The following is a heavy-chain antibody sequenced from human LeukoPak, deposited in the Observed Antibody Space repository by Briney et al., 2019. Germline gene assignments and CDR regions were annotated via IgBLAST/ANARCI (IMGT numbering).Heavy chain of an antibody. CDR1: GFTFSSYA. D-gene: IGHD3-22*01. CDR2: ISGSGGST. CDR3: AKGTTYYYDSSGYYYPDY. J-gene: IGHJ4*02. Sequence: GGSRRLSCAASGFTFSSYAMSWVRQAPGKGLEWVSAISGSGGSTYYADSVKGRFTISRDNSENTLYLQMNSLRAEDTAVYYCAKGTTYYYDSSGYYYPDYWGQGTLVTVSS. V-gene: IGHV3-23*01.